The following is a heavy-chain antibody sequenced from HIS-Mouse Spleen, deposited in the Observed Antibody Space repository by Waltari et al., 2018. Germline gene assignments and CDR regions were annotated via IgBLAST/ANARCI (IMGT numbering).Heavy chain of an antibody. V-gene: IGHV3-30*18. CDR3: AKDTSGSYSDY. CDR1: GFTFSSYG. Sequence: QVQLVESGGGVVQPGRALRLPWAASGFTFSSYGMHGVRQAPGKGLEWVAVISYDGSNKYYADSVKGRFTISRDNSKNTLYLQMNSLRAEDTAVYYCAKDTSGSYSDYWGQGTLVTVSS. J-gene: IGHJ4*02. CDR2: ISYDGSNK. D-gene: IGHD1-26*01.